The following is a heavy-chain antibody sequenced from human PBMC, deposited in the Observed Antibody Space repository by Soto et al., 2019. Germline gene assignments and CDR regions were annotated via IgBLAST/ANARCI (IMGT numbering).Heavy chain of an antibody. CDR3: ARLRYGWRGYYYYGMDV. CDR1: GGSISSYY. V-gene: IGHV4-59*01. CDR2: IYYSGST. J-gene: IGHJ6*02. Sequence: SETLSLTCTVSGGSISSYYWSWIRQPPGKGLEWIGYIYYSGSTNYNPSLKSRVTISVDTSKNQFSLKLSSVTAADTAVYYCARLRYGWRGYYYYGMDVWGQGTTVTVSS. D-gene: IGHD3-16*01.